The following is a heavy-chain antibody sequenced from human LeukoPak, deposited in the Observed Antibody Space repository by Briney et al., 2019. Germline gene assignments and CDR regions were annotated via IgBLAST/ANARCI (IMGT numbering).Heavy chain of an antibody. CDR2: ISGSGGST. J-gene: IGHJ5*02. V-gene: IGHV3-23*01. D-gene: IGHD2-2*01. CDR3: AKDAPLVVVVPAAIPYWFDP. Sequence: PGGSLRLSCAASGFTFSSYAMSWVRQAPGKGLEWVSAISGSGGSTYYADSVKGRFTISRDNSKNTLYLQMNSLRAEDTAVYYCAKDAPLVVVVPAAIPYWFDPWGQGTLVTVSS. CDR1: GFTFSSYA.